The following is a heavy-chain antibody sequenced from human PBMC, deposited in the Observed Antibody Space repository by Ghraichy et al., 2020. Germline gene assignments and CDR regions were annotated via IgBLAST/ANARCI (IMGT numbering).Heavy chain of an antibody. J-gene: IGHJ5*02. CDR2: INHSGST. CDR1: GGSFSGYY. D-gene: IGHD2-2*01. CDR3: ARVDIVVVPAARYLQGWFDP. Sequence: SETLSLTCAVYGGSFSGYYWSWIRQPPGKGLEWIGEINHSGSTNYNPSLKSRVTISVDTSKNQFSLKLSSVTAADTAVYYCARVDIVVVPAARYLQGWFDPWGQGTLVTVSS. V-gene: IGHV4-34*01.